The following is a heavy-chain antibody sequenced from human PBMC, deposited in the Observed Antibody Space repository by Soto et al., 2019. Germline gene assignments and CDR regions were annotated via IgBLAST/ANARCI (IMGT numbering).Heavy chain of an antibody. J-gene: IGHJ4*02. Sequence: QAQLVESGGGVVQPGRSLRLSCAASQLTFRRYVMHWVRQAPGKGLEWVAAIWSDGSNKYYVDSVKGRFTISRDNSKNTLYLQMNSLTVEDTAVYYCARESGSYHFDYWGQGTPVTVSS. CDR2: IWSDGSNK. D-gene: IGHD1-26*01. CDR1: QLTFRRYV. CDR3: ARESGSYHFDY. V-gene: IGHV3-33*01.